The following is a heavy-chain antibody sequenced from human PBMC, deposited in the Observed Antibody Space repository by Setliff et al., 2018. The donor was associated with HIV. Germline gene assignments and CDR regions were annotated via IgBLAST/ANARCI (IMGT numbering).Heavy chain of an antibody. CDR2: INAGNGDT. V-gene: IGHV1-3*01. D-gene: IGHD6-6*01. J-gene: IGHJ5*02. Sequence: WASVKVSCKAFGYTFSTYALHWVRQAPGQRLEWMGWINAGNGDTKYSQKFQGRVTITRDTSASTAYMELSSLRSEDTAVYYCARGFSVYSSSDPLLNWFDPWGQGTLVTVSS. CDR1: GYTFSTYA. CDR3: ARGFSVYSSSDPLLNWFDP.